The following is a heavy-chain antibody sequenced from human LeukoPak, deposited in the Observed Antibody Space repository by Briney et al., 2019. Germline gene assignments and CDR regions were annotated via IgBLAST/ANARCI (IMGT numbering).Heavy chain of an antibody. CDR3: ARRTRNYYDSSGYYLR. CDR1: GYSISSGYY. CDR2: IYHSGST. V-gene: IGHV4-38-2*02. D-gene: IGHD3-22*01. J-gene: IGHJ4*02. Sequence: SETLSLTCTVSGYSISSGYYWGWIRQPPGKGLEWIGSIYHSGSTYYNPSLKSRVTISVDTSKNQFSLKLSSVTAADTAVYYCARRTRNYYDSSGYYLRWGQGTLVTVSS.